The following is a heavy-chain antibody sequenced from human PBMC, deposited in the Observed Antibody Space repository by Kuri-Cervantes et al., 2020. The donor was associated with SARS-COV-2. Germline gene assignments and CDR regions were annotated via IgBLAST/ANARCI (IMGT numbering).Heavy chain of an antibody. J-gene: IGHJ4*02. CDR2: IYYSGST. D-gene: IGHD3-22*01. CDR1: GGSISSYY. V-gene: IGHV4-59*12. CDR3: ARWADSSGYYYFGY. Sequence: SETLSLTCTVSGGSISSYYWSWIRQPPGKGLEWIGYIYYSGSTNYNPSLKSRVTISVDTSKNQFSLKLSSVTAADTAVYYCARWADSSGYYYFGYWGRGALVTVSS.